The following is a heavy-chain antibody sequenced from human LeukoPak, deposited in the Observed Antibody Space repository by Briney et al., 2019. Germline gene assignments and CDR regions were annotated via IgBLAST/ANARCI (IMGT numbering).Heavy chain of an antibody. CDR2: MNPNSGNT. J-gene: IGHJ5*02. Sequence: ASVKVSCKASGYTFTSYDINWVRQATGQGLEWMGWMNPNSGNTGYAQKFQGRVTMTRNTSISTAYMELSSLRSEDTAVYYCARAGNYDILTGYYTPHNWFDPWGQGTLVTVSS. V-gene: IGHV1-8*01. D-gene: IGHD3-9*01. CDR3: ARAGNYDILTGYYTPHNWFDP. CDR1: GYTFTSYD.